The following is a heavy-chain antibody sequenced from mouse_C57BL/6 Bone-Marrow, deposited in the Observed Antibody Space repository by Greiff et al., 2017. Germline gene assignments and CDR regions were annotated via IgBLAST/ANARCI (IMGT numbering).Heavy chain of an antibody. J-gene: IGHJ3*01. Sequence: VQVVESGAELARPGASVKLSCKASGYTFTSYGISWVKQRTGQGLEWIGEIYPRSGNTYYNEKFKGKATLTADKSSSTAYMELRSLTSEDSAVYFCASPWSWFAYWGQGTLVTVSA. CDR3: ASPWSWFAY. V-gene: IGHV1-81*01. CDR2: IYPRSGNT. CDR1: GYTFTSYG.